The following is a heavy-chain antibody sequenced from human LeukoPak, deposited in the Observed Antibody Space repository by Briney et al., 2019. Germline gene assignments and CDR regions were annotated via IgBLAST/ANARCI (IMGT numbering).Heavy chain of an antibody. CDR2: IYYSGST. D-gene: IGHD6-13*01. Sequence: SETLSLTCTVSGGSISSYYWSWIRQPPGKGLEWIGYIYYSGSTNYNPSLKSRVTISVDTSKNQFSLRLSSVTAADTAVYYCARVTGYMTEDYFDYWGQGTLVTVSS. V-gene: IGHV4-59*01. CDR3: ARVTGYMTEDYFDY. J-gene: IGHJ4*02. CDR1: GGSISSYY.